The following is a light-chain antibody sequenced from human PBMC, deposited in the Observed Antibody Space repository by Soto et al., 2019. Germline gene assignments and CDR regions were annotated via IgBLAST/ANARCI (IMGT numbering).Light chain of an antibody. CDR3: QQRSNWPPIT. CDR2: DAS. Sequence: EIVLTQSPATLSLSPGERATLSCRASQSVSIYYAGYHQRTGQAPRLLIDDASNRATGIPARFSGSGAGTDFTITTISLEPEDFAVDYCQQRSNWPPITFGQGTRLEIK. V-gene: IGKV3-11*01. J-gene: IGKJ5*01. CDR1: QSVSIY.